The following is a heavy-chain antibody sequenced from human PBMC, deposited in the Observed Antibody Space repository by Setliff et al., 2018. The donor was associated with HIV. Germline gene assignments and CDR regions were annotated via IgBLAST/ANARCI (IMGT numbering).Heavy chain of an antibody. CDR2: IYYTGYT. CDR3: AGHTAVNVSPSGLGYYYIDV. CDR1: GDSIHSVTSY. Sequence: PSETLSLTCTVSGDSIHSVTSYWGWFRQSPGKGLEWIGTIYYTGYTFNNPSLTSRATMSVDTSKSQFSLKLQSVTAADTAIYYCAGHTAVNVSPSGLGYYYIDVWAKGTSVTVSS. V-gene: IGHV4-39*01. D-gene: IGHD3-9*01. J-gene: IGHJ6*03.